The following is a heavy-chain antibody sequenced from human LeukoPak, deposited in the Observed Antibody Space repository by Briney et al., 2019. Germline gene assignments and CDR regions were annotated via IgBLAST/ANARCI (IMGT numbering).Heavy chain of an antibody. D-gene: IGHD6-19*01. CDR2: INHSGST. CDR3: ARGVSSGWYYH. J-gene: IGHJ4*02. CDR1: GGSFSGYY. V-gene: IGHV4-34*01. Sequence: PSETLSLTCAVYGGSFSGYYWSWLRQPPGKGLEWIGEINHSGSTNYNPSLKSRVTISVDTSKNQFSLKLSSVTAADTAVYYCARGVSSGWYYHWGQGTLVTVSS.